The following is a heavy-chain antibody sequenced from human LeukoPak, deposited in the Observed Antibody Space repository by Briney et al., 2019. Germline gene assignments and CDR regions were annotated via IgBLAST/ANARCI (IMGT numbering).Heavy chain of an antibody. CDR1: GYTFTSYG. CDR3: ARDPHYYDSSGYV. V-gene: IGHV1-69*04. D-gene: IGHD3-22*01. J-gene: IGHJ4*02. Sequence: GASVKVSCKASGYTFTSYGITWVRQAPGQGLEWMGRIIPIVGVGNYAQKFQGRVTITADRSTSTVYMELSSLRSEDTAMYYCARDPHYYDSSGYVWGQGTLVTVSS. CDR2: IIPIVGVG.